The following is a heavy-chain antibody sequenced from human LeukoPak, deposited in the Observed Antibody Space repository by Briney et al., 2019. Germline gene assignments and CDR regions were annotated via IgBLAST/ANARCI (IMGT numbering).Heavy chain of an antibody. CDR3: ANRDTAMEFDY. CDR1: GFTFSSYS. Sequence: GGSLRLSCAASGFTFSSYSMNWVRQAPGKGLEWVSCITRSSIYIYYADSVKGRFTISRDNAKNSLYLQMNSLRAEDTAVYYCANRDTAMEFDYWSQGTLVTVSS. J-gene: IGHJ4*02. V-gene: IGHV3-21*04. CDR2: ITRSSIYI. D-gene: IGHD5-18*01.